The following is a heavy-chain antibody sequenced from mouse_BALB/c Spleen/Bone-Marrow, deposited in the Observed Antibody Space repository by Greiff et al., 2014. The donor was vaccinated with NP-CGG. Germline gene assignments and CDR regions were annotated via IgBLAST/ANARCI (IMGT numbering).Heavy chain of an antibody. V-gene: IGHV4-1*02. J-gene: IGHJ3*01. CDR1: GFDFSRYW. D-gene: IGHD2-3*01. CDR2: INPDSSTI. Sequence: EVQLQESGGGLVQPGGSLKLSCAAPGFDFSRYWMTWVRQAPGKGLEWIGEINPDSSTINYTPSLKDKFIISRDNAKNTLYLQMSKVRSDDTALYYCARNGYYGWIAYWGQGTLVTVSA. CDR3: ARNGYYGWIAY.